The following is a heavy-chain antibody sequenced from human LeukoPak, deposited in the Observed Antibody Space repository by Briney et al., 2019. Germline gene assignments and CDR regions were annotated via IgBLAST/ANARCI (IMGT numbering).Heavy chain of an antibody. CDR3: ASAGVYYGSGSYYLSFDY. D-gene: IGHD3-10*01. Sequence: SETLSLTCTVSGGSISSYYWSWIRQPPGKGLEWIGYIYYSGSTNYNPSLKSRATISVDTSKNQFSLKLSSVTAADTAVYHCASAGVYYGSGSYYLSFDYWGQGTLVTVSS. CDR2: IYYSGST. J-gene: IGHJ4*02. CDR1: GGSISSYY. V-gene: IGHV4-59*01.